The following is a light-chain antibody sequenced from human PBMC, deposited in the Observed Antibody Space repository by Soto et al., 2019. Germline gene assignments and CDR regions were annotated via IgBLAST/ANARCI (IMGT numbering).Light chain of an antibody. CDR2: EVS. CDR1: SSDVGSYNL. CDR3: CSYAGSSTCLYD. Sequence: QSVLTQPASVSGSPGQSITISCTGTSSDVGSYNLVSWYQQHPCKAPKLMIYEVSKRPSGVSNRFSGSKSGNTASLTISGLQAEDEADYYCCSYAGSSTCLYDFGTGTKVTVL. V-gene: IGLV2-23*02. J-gene: IGLJ1*01.